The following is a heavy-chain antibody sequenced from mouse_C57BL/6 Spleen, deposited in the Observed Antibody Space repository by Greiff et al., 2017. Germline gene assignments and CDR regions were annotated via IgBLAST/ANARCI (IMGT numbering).Heavy chain of an antibody. CDR1: GYTFTSYW. Sequence: QVQLQQPGAELVRPGSSVKLSCKASGYTFTSYWMHWVKQRPIQGLEWIGNIDPSDSETHYNQKFKDKATLTVDKSSSTAYMQLSSLTSEDSAVYYCARGHYGSSYPFAYWGQGTLVTVSA. D-gene: IGHD1-1*01. J-gene: IGHJ3*01. CDR2: IDPSDSET. V-gene: IGHV1-52*01. CDR3: ARGHYGSSYPFAY.